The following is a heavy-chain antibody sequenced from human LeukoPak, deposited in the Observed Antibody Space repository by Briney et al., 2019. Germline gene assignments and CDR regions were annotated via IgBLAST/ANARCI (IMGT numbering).Heavy chain of an antibody. D-gene: IGHD6-6*01. J-gene: IGHJ4*02. CDR2: IYSGGST. V-gene: IGHV3-53*01. CDR1: GFTVSSNY. Sequence: GGSLRLSCAASGFTVSSNYMSWVRQAPGKGLEWVSVIYSGGSTYYADSVKGRFTISRDNVKNSLYLQMNSLRAEDTAVYFCARDSGSSSPGYWGQGTLVTVSS. CDR3: ARDSGSSSPGY.